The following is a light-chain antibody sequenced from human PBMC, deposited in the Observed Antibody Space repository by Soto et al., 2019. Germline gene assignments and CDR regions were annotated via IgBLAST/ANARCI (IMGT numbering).Light chain of an antibody. J-gene: IGKJ4*01. CDR1: QSIRNSN. Sequence: EIQLTQSPCTLSLSVGERATLSCRASQSIRNSNLAGYQQKHRQAPTILLYGASNRATGIPDRISGSGSGTTFTLTISRLEPEEFAVYYCRQHNSCPPGTFGEGTKVDIK. CDR2: GAS. V-gene: IGKV3-20*01. CDR3: RQHNSCPPGT.